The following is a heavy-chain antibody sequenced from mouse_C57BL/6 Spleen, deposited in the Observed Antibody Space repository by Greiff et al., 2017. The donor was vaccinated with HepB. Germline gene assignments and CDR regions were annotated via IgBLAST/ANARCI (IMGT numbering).Heavy chain of an antibody. CDR2: ISYSGST. J-gene: IGHJ3*01. V-gene: IGHV3-1*01. Sequence: VQLKESGPGMVKPSQSLSLTCTVTGYSITSGYDWHWIRHFPGNKLEWMGYISYSGSTNYNPSLKSRISITHDTSKNHFFLKLNSVTTEDTATYYCARSGYEYPWLAYWGQGTLVTVSA. D-gene: IGHD5-1*01. CDR1: GYSITSGYD. CDR3: ARSGYEYPWLAY.